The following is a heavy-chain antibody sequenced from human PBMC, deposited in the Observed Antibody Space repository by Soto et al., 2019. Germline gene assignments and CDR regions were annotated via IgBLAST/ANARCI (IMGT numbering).Heavy chain of an antibody. Sequence: GGSLRLSCAASGFTFSSYAMSWVRQAPGKGLEWVSAISGSGDSTYYADSVKGRFTISRDNSKNTLYLQMNSLRAEDTAVYYCAKILNYDFWSGYYDYWGQGTLVTVSS. CDR1: GFTFSSYA. CDR3: AKILNYDFWSGYYDY. J-gene: IGHJ4*02. V-gene: IGHV3-23*01. CDR2: ISGSGDST. D-gene: IGHD3-3*01.